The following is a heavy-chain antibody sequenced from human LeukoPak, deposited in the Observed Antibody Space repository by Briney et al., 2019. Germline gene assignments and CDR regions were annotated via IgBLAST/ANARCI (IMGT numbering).Heavy chain of an antibody. J-gene: IGHJ4*02. V-gene: IGHV3-74*01. CDR2: INTDASSL. CDR1: GFTFSSYW. D-gene: IGHD3-22*01. Sequence: PGGSLRLSCAASGFTFSSYWMYWVRQAPGKGPVWVARINTDASSLNYADSVKGRFTISRDNAKNTLYLQMNSLGAEDTAVYYCARRINYYDSSGYYYVRYFDSWGQGTLVAVSS. CDR3: ARRINYYDSSGYYYVRYFDS.